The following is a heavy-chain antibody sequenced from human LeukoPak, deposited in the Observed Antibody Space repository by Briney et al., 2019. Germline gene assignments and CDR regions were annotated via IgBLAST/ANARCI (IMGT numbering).Heavy chain of an antibody. V-gene: IGHV3-53*05. J-gene: IGHJ2*01. D-gene: IGHD1-26*01. Sequence: GGSLRLSCATSGFTVSSNYMSWVRQAPGKGLEWVSVIYSGGSTYYADSVKGRFTISRDNSKNTLYLQMNSLRAEDTAVYYCARAVQWGLYWYFDLWGRGTLDTVSS. CDR1: GFTVSSNY. CDR2: IYSGGST. CDR3: ARAVQWGLYWYFDL.